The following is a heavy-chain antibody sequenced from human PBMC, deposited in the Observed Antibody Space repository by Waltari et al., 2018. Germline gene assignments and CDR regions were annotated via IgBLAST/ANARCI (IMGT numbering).Heavy chain of an antibody. J-gene: IGHJ4*02. Sequence: QVQLQQSGPRLVKPSQTLSLPCAISGDSVSSNNPAWNWIRQSPSRGLEWLGRTYYRSQWYYDYAVSVKSRITIKPDTSRNQFSLQLNSVGPEDTAVYYCARELENIFDYWGRGTLVSVSS. V-gene: IGHV6-1*02. CDR3: ARELENIFDY. CDR2: TYYRSQWYY. CDR1: GDSVSSNNPA.